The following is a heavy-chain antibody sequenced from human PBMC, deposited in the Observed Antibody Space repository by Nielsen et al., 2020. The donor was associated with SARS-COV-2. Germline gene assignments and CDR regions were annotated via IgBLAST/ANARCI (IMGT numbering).Heavy chain of an antibody. CDR2: ISGSGGST. CDR3: ARDLGVPAADY. CDR1: GFTFSSYA. V-gene: IGHV3-23*01. Sequence: GGSLRLSCAASGFTFSSYAMSWVRQAPGKGLEWVSAISGSGGSTYYADSVEGRFTISRDNAKNTLYLQMNSLRAEDTAVYYCARDLGVPAADYWGRGTLVTVSS. J-gene: IGHJ4*02. D-gene: IGHD2-2*01.